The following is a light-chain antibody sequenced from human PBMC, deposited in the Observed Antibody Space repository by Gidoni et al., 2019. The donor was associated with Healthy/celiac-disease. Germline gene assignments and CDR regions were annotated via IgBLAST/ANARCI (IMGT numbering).Light chain of an antibody. CDR2: GAS. V-gene: IGKV3-20*01. J-gene: IGKJ3*01. CDR1: QSVSSSY. Sequence: EIVLTQSPGTLSLSPGERATLSCRASQSVSSSYLAWYQVKPGQAPRLLIYGASSRATGIPDRFSGSGSGTDFTLTISRLEPEDFAVYYCQQYGSSPFTFGPGTKVDIK. CDR3: QQYGSSPFT.